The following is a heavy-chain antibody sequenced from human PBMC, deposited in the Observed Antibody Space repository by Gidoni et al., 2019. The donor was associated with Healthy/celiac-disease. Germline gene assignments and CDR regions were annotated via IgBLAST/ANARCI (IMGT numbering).Heavy chain of an antibody. CDR3: ARDRSSGYDGNYWYFDL. D-gene: IGHD3-22*01. CDR2: INAGNGNT. J-gene: IGHJ2*01. Sequence: QVQLVQSGAEVKKPGASVKVSCKASGYTFTSYAMHWVRQAPGQRLEWMGWINAGNGNTKYSQKFQGRVTITRDTSASTAYMELSSLRSEDTAVYYCARDRSSGYDGNYWYFDLWGRGTLVTVSS. CDR1: GYTFTSYA. V-gene: IGHV1-3*01.